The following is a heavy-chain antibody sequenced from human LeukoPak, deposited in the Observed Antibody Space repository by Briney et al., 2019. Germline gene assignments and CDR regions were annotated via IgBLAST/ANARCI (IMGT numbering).Heavy chain of an antibody. Sequence: PGGSLRLSCAASGFTFSSYAMSWVRQAPEKGLEWVSAISGSGGSTYYADSVKGRFTISRDNAKNSLYLQMNSLRAEDTAVYYCARSSGWYTGFDYWGQGTLVTVSS. V-gene: IGHV3-23*01. CDR2: ISGSGGST. CDR3: ARSSGWYTGFDY. J-gene: IGHJ4*02. D-gene: IGHD6-19*01. CDR1: GFTFSSYA.